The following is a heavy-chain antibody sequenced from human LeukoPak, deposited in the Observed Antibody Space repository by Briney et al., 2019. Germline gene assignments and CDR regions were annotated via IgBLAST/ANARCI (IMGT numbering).Heavy chain of an antibody. CDR1: GGSLSGDY. J-gene: IGHJ4*01. D-gene: IGHD3-10*01. CDR3: ARSVYGHYFDY. V-gene: IGHV4-59*12. CDR2: IYGSGST. Sequence: SETLSLTCTVSGGSLSGDYWSWVGQPPGKGVQWIGYIYGSGSTKFNPSLESRVAMSVDTSKNQFSLKVSSVTAADTAVYYFARSVYGHYFDYWGLGSLLTVSS.